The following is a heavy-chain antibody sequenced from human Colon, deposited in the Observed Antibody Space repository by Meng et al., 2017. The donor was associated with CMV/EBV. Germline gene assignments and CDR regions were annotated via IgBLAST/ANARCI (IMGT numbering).Heavy chain of an antibody. Sequence: GESLKISCVASGFIFSSYWMSWVRQAPGKGLEWVATIKQDGSVTYYADSVKGRFTISSDRVSNSLYLHMHSLRAEDTAMSYCVRAGSGVSGPDFYLFGMDVWGQGTTVTVSS. V-gene: IGHV3-7*01. CDR1: GFIFSSYW. CDR2: IKQDGSVT. J-gene: IGHJ6*02. D-gene: IGHD3-10*01. CDR3: VRAGSGVSGPDFYLFGMDV.